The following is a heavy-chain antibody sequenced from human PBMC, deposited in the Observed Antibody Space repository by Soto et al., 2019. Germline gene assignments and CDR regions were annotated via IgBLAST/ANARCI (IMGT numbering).Heavy chain of an antibody. J-gene: IGHJ5*02. Sequence: EVQLVESGGGLVQPGGSLRLSCAASGITFSSYWMHWVRQAPAKGLVWVSRINSDGSSTNYADSVEGRFTISRHNTKNTLYLQMNSLRVEGTAVYYCARVIDFGVTGNGVDPWGQGTLVTVSS. V-gene: IGHV3-74*01. D-gene: IGHD4-17*01. CDR1: GITFSSYW. CDR2: INSDGSST. CDR3: ARVIDFGVTGNGVDP.